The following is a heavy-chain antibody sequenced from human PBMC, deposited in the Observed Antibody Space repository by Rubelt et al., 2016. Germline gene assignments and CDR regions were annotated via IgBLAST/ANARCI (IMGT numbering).Heavy chain of an antibody. CDR3: AKPARLDYGINAEYFQH. J-gene: IGHJ1*01. Sequence: QVQLVESGGGVVQPGGSLRLSCAASGFTFSSYGMHWVRQAPGKGLEWVAFIRCDGSNKYYGDSVKGRFTISRDNSKNTLYLQMNRLRAEDTAVYYCAKPARLDYGINAEYFQHWGQGTLVTVSS. CDR2: IRCDGSNK. V-gene: IGHV3-30*02. D-gene: IGHD4-17*01. CDR1: GFTFSSYG.